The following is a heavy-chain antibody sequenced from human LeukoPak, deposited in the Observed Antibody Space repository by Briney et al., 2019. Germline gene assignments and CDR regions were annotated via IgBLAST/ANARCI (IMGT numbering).Heavy chain of an antibody. J-gene: IGHJ4*02. CDR3: ARRGEHSGSSGDYFDY. D-gene: IGHD6-6*01. V-gene: IGHV1-8*01. CDR2: MNPNSGNT. Sequence: ASVRVSCKASGYTFTSYDINGVREATGQGLEWMGGMNPNSGNTGYAQKFQGRVTMTRTTSVSTAYKELSSLRSKDKAADYYARRGEHSGSSGDYFDYWGQGTLVIVSS. CDR1: GYTFTSYD.